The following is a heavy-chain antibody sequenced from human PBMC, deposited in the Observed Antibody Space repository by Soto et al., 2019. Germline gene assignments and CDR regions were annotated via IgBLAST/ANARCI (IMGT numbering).Heavy chain of an antibody. D-gene: IGHD3-10*01. CDR1: GYTFTGYY. CDR2: INPNSGGT. J-gene: IGHJ5*02. Sequence: ASVKVSCKASGYTFTGYYMHWVRQAPGQGLEWMGWINPNSGGTNYAQKFQGRVTMTRDTSISTAYMELSRLRSDDTAVYYCARGNGATRGPRWFDPWGQGTLVTVSS. CDR3: ARGNGATRGPRWFDP. V-gene: IGHV1-2*02.